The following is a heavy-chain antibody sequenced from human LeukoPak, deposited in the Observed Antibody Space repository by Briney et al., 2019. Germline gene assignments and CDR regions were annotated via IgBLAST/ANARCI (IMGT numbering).Heavy chain of an antibody. J-gene: IGHJ4*02. CDR1: GGSISSYY. CDR3: ARDYDGIAVAVFEN. CDR2: IYYSGST. Sequence: SEALSLTCTVSGGSISSYYWSWIRQPPGKGLEWIGYIYYSGSTNYNPSLKSRVTISVDTSKNQFSLKLSSVTAADTAVYYCARDYDGIAVAVFENWGQGTLVTVSS. D-gene: IGHD6-19*01. V-gene: IGHV4-59*12.